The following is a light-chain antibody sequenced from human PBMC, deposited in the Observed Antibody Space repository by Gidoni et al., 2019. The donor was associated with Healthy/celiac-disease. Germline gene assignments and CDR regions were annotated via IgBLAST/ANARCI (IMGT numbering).Light chain of an antibody. CDR1: QSISSY. CDR2: AAS. Sequence: DIQITQSPYSLSASVGDRVTITCRASQSISSYLNWYQQKPGKAPKLLIYAASSLQSGVPSRFSGSGSGTDFTLTISSLQPEDFATYYCQQSYSTPCTFXQXTKLEIK. V-gene: IGKV1-39*01. J-gene: IGKJ2*02. CDR3: QQSYSTPCT.